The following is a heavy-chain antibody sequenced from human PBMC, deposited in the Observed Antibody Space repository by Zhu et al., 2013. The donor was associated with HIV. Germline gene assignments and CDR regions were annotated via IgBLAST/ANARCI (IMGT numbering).Heavy chain of an antibody. CDR3: ARAGFENKRPGGY. CDR2: INTNSGET. Sequence: QAQLVQSGAEVKKPGASVNVSCQASGYSFTHYGIIWVRQAPGQGLEWMGYINTNSGETIYAQKFRGRVTMTRDLSINTAYMELNRLRSGDTAIYYCARAGFENKRPGGYWAQGTLLTVSS. J-gene: IGHJ4*02. V-gene: IGHV1-2*02. CDR1: GYSFTHYG.